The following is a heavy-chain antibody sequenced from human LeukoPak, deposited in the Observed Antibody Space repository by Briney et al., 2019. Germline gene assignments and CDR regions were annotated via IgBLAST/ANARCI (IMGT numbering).Heavy chain of an antibody. D-gene: IGHD5-24*01. CDR1: GGSISSSSYY. CDR2: IYYSGST. V-gene: IGHV4-39*01. Sequence: SETLSLTCTVSGGSISSSSYYWGWIRQPPGKGLEWTGSIYYSGSTYYNPSLKSRVTISVDTSKNQSSLKLSSVTAADTAVYYCARLGLDGYNFPPYWGQGTLVTVSS. J-gene: IGHJ4*02. CDR3: ARLGLDGYNFPPY.